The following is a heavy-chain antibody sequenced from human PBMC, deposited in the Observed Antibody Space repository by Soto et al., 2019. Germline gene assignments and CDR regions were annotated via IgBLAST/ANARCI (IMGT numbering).Heavy chain of an antibody. CDR3: AKVPLSGSSSWLHFDY. CDR2: ISYDGSNK. D-gene: IGHD6-13*01. CDR1: GFTFSRFG. V-gene: IGHV3-30*18. J-gene: IGHJ4*02. Sequence: QVQLVESGGGVVQPGRSLRLSCAASGFTFSRFGMHWVRQAPGKGLEWVAVISYDGSNKYYADSVKGRFTISRDNSKNTLYLQMNSLRAEDTAVYYCAKVPLSGSSSWLHFDYWGQGTLVTVSS.